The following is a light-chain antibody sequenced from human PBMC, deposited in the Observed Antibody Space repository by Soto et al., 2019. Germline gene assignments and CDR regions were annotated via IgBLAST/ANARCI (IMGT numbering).Light chain of an antibody. Sequence: QLVLTQPPSVSGAPGQRVTISCTGSSSNIGAGYDVQWYQQLPGTAPKLLIYGDTNRPSGVPDRFSGSNSATSASLAITGLQAEDESDYYCQSYDSSLSGSVFGGGTKLTVL. J-gene: IGLJ3*02. CDR2: GDT. CDR1: SSNIGAGYD. V-gene: IGLV1-40*01. CDR3: QSYDSSLSGSV.